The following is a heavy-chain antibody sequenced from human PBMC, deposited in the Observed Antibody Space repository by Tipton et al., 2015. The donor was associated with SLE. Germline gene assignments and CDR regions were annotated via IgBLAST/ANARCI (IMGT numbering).Heavy chain of an antibody. V-gene: IGHV4-59*11. CDR1: GGSISSHY. CDR3: ARALTSAQGFYFES. D-gene: IGHD2-2*01. CDR2: IYYSGST. Sequence: GLVKPSETLSLSCTVSGGSISSHYWNWIRQPPGKGLEWIGHIYYSGSTNYNPSLKSRVTISVDTSKNQFSLTLTSLIAADTAVYYCARALTSAQGFYFESWGQGTLVTVSS. J-gene: IGHJ4*02.